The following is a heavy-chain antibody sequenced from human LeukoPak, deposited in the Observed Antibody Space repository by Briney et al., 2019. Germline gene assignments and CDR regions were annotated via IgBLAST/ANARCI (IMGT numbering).Heavy chain of an antibody. CDR1: GGTFSSYA. Sequence: EASVKVSCKASGGTFSSYAISWVRQAPGQGLEWMGGIIPIFGTANYAQKFQGRVTITTDESTSTAYMELSSLRSEDTAVYYCARESNYDYVWGSYRHNWFDPWGQGTLVTVSS. CDR3: ARESNYDYVWGSYRHNWFDP. V-gene: IGHV1-69*05. D-gene: IGHD3-16*02. CDR2: IIPIFGTA. J-gene: IGHJ5*02.